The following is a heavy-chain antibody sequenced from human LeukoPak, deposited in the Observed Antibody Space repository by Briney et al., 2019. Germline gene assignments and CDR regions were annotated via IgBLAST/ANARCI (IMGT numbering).Heavy chain of an antibody. V-gene: IGHV3-30*02. D-gene: IGHD6-19*01. CDR3: AKDPEPGLAVAGTDYYFDY. J-gene: IGHJ4*02. CDR2: IRYDGSNK. Sequence: GGSLRLSCAASGFTFSSYGMHWVRQAPGKGLEWVAFIRYDGSNKYYADSVKGRFTISRDNSKNTLYLQMNSLRAEDTAVYYCAKDPEPGLAVAGTDYYFDYWGQGTLVTVSS. CDR1: GFTFSSYG.